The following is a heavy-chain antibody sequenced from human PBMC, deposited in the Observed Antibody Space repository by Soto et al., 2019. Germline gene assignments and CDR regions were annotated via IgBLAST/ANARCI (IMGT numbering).Heavy chain of an antibody. V-gene: IGHV3-11*06. D-gene: IGHD1-26*01. CDR1: GFTFNDYY. CDR2: ISSSSSYT. CDR3: ARDFGEVGSTAAFDI. Sequence: GGSLRLSCAASGFTFNDYYMSWIRQAPGKGLEWVSYISSSSSYTNYADSVKGRFTISRDNAKNSLYLQMNSLRAEDTAVYYCARDFGEVGSTAAFDIWGQGTMVTVSS. J-gene: IGHJ3*02.